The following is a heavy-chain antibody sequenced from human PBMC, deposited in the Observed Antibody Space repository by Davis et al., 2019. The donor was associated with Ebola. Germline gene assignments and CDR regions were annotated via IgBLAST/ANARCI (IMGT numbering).Heavy chain of an antibody. D-gene: IGHD3-3*01. V-gene: IGHV3-15*01. J-gene: IGHJ6*03. CDR2: IKSKTAGGTT. Sequence: PGGSLRLSCAASGFTFSNAWMSWVRQAPGKGLEWVGRIKSKTAGGTTDYAAPVKGRFTISRDDSKSIAYLQMNSLKTEDTAVYYCTRDSKAIRFLEWLGENYYYYMDVWGKGTTVTVSS. CDR1: GFTFSNAW. CDR3: TRDSKAIRFLEWLGENYYYYMDV.